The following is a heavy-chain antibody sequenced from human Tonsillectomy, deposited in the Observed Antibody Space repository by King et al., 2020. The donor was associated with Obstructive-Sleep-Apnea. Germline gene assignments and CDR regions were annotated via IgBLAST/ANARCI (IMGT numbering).Heavy chain of an antibody. J-gene: IGHJ4*02. CDR2: ISSSSSYI. V-gene: IGHV3-21*01. D-gene: IGHD6-13*01. Sequence: VQLVESGGGLVKPGGSLRLSCAASGFTFSSYSMNWVRQAPGKGLEWVSSISSSSSYIYYADSVKGRFTISRDNAKNSRYLQMNSLRAEDTAVYYCSAVYSSSWYGYWGQGTLVTVSS. CDR3: SAVYSSSWYGY. CDR1: GFTFSSYS.